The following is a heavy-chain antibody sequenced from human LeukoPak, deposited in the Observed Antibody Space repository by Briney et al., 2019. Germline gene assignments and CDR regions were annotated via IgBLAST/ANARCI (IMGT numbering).Heavy chain of an antibody. J-gene: IGHJ4*02. Sequence: GGSLGLSCAASGFTFSSYSMNWVRQAPGKGLEWVSSISSSSSYIYYADSVKGRFTISRDNAKNSLYLQMNSLRAEDTAVYYCARDWDRIAAAGTTFDYWGQGTLVTVSS. CDR1: GFTFSSYS. D-gene: IGHD6-13*01. V-gene: IGHV3-21*01. CDR2: ISSSSSYI. CDR3: ARDWDRIAAAGTTFDY.